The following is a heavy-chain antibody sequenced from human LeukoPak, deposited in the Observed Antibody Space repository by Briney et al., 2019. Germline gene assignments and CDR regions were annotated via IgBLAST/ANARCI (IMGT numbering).Heavy chain of an antibody. J-gene: IGHJ4*02. CDR3: ARVGPDGSTGY. CDR2: IIPIFGTA. CDR1: VGTFSIYA. V-gene: IGHV1-69*05. D-gene: IGHD1-26*01. Sequence: ASVTVSCKASVGTFSIYAISWVRQAPGQGLEWMGGIIPIFGTANYAQKFQGRVTITTDESTSTAYMELSSLRSEDTAVYYCARVGPDGSTGYWGQGTLVTVSS.